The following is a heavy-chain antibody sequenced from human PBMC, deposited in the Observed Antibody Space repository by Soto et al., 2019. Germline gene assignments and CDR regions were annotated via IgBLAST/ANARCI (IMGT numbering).Heavy chain of an antibody. Sequence: SVKVSCKASGGTFSSYAISWVRQAPGQGLEWMGGIIPIFGTANYAQKLQGRVTITADESTSTAYMELSSLRSEDTAVYYCARVVVPAATLYSSSWYVWYYYYGMDVWGQGTTVTVSS. V-gene: IGHV1-69*13. CDR2: IIPIFGTA. CDR1: GGTFSSYA. J-gene: IGHJ6*02. CDR3: ARVVVPAATLYSSSWYVWYYYYGMDV. D-gene: IGHD2-2*01.